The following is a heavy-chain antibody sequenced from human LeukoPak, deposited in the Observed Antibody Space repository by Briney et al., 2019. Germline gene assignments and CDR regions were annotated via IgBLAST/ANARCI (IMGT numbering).Heavy chain of an antibody. Sequence: SETLSLTCTVSGGSISSYYWSWLRQPAGKGLEWIGRIYTSGSTNYDPSLKSRVTMSVDTSKNQFSLKLSSVTAADTAVYYCARGRDYGDYFDYWGQGTLVTVSS. CDR1: GGSISSYY. D-gene: IGHD4-17*01. CDR3: ARGRDYGDYFDY. V-gene: IGHV4-4*07. CDR2: IYTSGST. J-gene: IGHJ4*02.